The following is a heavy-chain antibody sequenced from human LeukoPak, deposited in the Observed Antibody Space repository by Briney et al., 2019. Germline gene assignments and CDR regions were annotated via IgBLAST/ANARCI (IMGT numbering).Heavy chain of an antibody. CDR2: IYYSGST. CDR1: GGSISSYY. CDR3: ARDPGLILTGYYAPYYFDY. V-gene: IGHV4-59*01. D-gene: IGHD3-9*01. Sequence: SETLSLTCTVSGGSISSYYWSWIRQPPGKGLEWIGYIYYSGSTNYNPSLKSRVTISLDTSKNQFSLKLSSVTAADTAVYYCARDPGLILTGYYAPYYFDYWGQGTLVTVSS. J-gene: IGHJ4*02.